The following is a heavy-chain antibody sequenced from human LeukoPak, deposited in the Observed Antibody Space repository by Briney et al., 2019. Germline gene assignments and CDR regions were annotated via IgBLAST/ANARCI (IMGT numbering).Heavy chain of an antibody. CDR1: GFTFGKYS. CDR3: AKAVSGYWYFDL. CDR2: ILTDGNNR. V-gene: IGHV3-30-3*01. Sequence: PGGSLRLSCVASGFTFGKYSMHWVRQAPGKGLEWVSSILTDGNNRHHADSVKGRFTISRDNSKNTLYLQMNSLRAEDTAIYYCAKAVSGYWYFDLWGRGTLVTVSS. J-gene: IGHJ2*01. D-gene: IGHD6-25*01.